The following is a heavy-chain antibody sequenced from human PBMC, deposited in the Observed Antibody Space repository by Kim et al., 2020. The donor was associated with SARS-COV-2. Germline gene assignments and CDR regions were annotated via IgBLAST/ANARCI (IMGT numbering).Heavy chain of an antibody. V-gene: IGHV3-30-3*01. D-gene: IGHD1-26*01. CDR3: ARTCSGSYYYGMDV. J-gene: IGHJ6*02. CDR2: ISYDGGNK. CDR1: GFTFSSYA. Sequence: GGSLRLSCTASGFTFSSYAMHWVRQAPGKGLEWVAVISYDGGNKYYADSVKGRFTISRDNSKNTLYLQMNSLRAEDTAVYYCARTCSGSYYYGMDVWGQGTTATVS.